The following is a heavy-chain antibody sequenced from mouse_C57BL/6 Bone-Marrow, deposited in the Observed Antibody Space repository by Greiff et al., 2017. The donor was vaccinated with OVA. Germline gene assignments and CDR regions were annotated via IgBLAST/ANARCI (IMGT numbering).Heavy chain of an antibody. CDR1: GYAFSSSW. Sequence: VQLQQSGPELVKPGASVKISCKASGYAFSSSWMNWVKQRPGKGLEWIGRIYPGDGDTNYNGKFKGKATLTADKSSSTAYMQLSSLTSEDSAVYFCALWDYYGSSYRYFDVWGTGTTVTVSS. CDR2: IYPGDGDT. J-gene: IGHJ1*03. CDR3: ALWDYYGSSYRYFDV. V-gene: IGHV1-82*01. D-gene: IGHD1-1*01.